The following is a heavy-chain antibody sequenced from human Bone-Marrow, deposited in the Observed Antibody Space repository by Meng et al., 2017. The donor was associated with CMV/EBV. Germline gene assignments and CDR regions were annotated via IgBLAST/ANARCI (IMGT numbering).Heavy chain of an antibody. CDR2: IRSSSSYI. D-gene: IGHD5-18*01. CDR3: ASGYSYWDYFDY. CDR1: GFTFSSYS. Sequence: GESLKISCAASGFTFSSYSMNWVRQAPGKGLEWVSAIRSSSSYIYYADSVKGRFTISRDNSKNSLYLQMNSLRAEDTAVYYCASGYSYWDYFDYWGQGTLVTVSS. V-gene: IGHV3-21*01. J-gene: IGHJ4*02.